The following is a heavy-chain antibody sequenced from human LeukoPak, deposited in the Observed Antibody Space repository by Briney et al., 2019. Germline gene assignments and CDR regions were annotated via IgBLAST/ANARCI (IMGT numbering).Heavy chain of an antibody. CDR2: LFYSGRT. J-gene: IGHJ3*02. D-gene: IGHD3-22*01. Sequence: PSETLSLTCTVSGGSISSHYWSWIRQPPGKGLEWIGFLFYSGRTKYNPSLQSRVTISVDTSENNFSLKLTSGTAADTAVYYCARLLDNDSSGDPDTFDMWGQGTVVTVSS. V-gene: IGHV4-59*11. CDR3: ARLLDNDSSGDPDTFDM. CDR1: GGSISSHY.